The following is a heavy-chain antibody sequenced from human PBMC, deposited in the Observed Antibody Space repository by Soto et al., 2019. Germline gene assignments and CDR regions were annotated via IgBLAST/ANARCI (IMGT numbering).Heavy chain of an antibody. CDR3: ARVERDDFWSGSTMEYYYYMDV. V-gene: IGHV3-20*01. CDR2: INWNGGST. D-gene: IGHD3-3*01. J-gene: IGHJ6*03. CDR1: GFTFDDYG. Sequence: GGSLRLSCAASGFTFDDYGMSWVRQAPGKGLEWVSGINWNGGSTGYADSVKGRFTISRDNAKKSLYLQMNSLRAEDTALYHCARVERDDFWSGSTMEYYYYMDVWGKGTTVTVSS.